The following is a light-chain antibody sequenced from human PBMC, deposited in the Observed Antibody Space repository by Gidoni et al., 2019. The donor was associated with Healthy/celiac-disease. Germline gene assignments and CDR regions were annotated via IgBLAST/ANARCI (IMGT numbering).Light chain of an antibody. Sequence: QSALTQPASVSGSPGQSITLSCTGTSSDVGGYNYFSWYQQHPGKAPKLMIYDVSNRPSGVSNRFSGSKSGNTASLTISGLQAEDEADYYCSSYTSSSTLVYVFGTGTKVTVL. CDR2: DVS. J-gene: IGLJ1*01. CDR1: SSDVGGYNY. V-gene: IGLV2-14*03. CDR3: SSYTSSSTLVYV.